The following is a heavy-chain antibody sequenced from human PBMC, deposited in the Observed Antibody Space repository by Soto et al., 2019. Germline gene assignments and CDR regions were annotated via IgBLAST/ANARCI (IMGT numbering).Heavy chain of an antibody. CDR1: GFTVSSNY. J-gene: IGHJ5*02. Sequence: EVQLVESGGGLIQPGGSLRLSCAASGFTVSSNYMSWVRQAPGKGLERASVIYSGGSTYYADSVKGRFTISRDNSKNTLYLQMNSLRAEDTAVYYCARSPLGYCSGGSCFRWFDPWGQGTLVTVSS. V-gene: IGHV3-53*01. CDR2: IYSGGST. D-gene: IGHD2-15*01. CDR3: ARSPLGYCSGGSCFRWFDP.